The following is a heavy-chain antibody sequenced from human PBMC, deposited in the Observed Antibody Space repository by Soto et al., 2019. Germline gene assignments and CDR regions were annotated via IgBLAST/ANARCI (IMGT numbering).Heavy chain of an antibody. J-gene: IGHJ6*02. CDR1: GVPFSSYA. V-gene: IGHV3-23*01. Sequence: PGGSLRLSCAASGVPFSSYAMSWVRQAPGKGLEWVSAISGSGGSTYYADSVKGRFTISRDNSKNTLYLQMNSLRAEDTAVYYCAPVRAIVPAAIGGGMDVWGQGTTVTVSS. CDR2: ISGSGGST. CDR3: APVRAIVPAAIGGGMDV. D-gene: IGHD2-2*01.